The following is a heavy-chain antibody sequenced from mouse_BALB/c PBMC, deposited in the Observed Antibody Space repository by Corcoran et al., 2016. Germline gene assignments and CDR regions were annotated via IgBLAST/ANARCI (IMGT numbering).Heavy chain of an antibody. D-gene: IGHD2-1*01. J-gene: IGHJ1*01. CDR1: GYTFTSYD. V-gene: IGHV1-85*01. CDR3: ARAYGNYSCLYFDV. Sequence: QVQLQQSGAELVKPGASVKLSCKASGYTFTSYDINWVRQRPEQGLEWIGWIFPGDGSTKYNEKFKGKATLTTDKASSTAYMQLSSLTSEDSAVYFCARAYGNYSCLYFDVWGAGTMVTVSS. CDR2: IFPGDGST.